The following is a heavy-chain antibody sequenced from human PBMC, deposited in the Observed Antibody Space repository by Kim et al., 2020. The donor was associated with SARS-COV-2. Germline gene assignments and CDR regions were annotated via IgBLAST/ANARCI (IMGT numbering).Heavy chain of an antibody. CDR2: ISYDGSNK. V-gene: IGHV3-30-3*01. J-gene: IGHJ6*02. CDR3: ARADRARRILRFLEWLPYGMDV. CDR1: GFTFSSYA. D-gene: IGHD3-3*01. Sequence: GGSLRLSCAASGFTFSSYAMHWVRQAPGKGLEWVAVISYDGSNKYYADSVKGRFTISRDNSKNTLYLQMNSLRAEDTAVYYCARADRARRILRFLEWLPYGMDVWGQGTTVTVSS.